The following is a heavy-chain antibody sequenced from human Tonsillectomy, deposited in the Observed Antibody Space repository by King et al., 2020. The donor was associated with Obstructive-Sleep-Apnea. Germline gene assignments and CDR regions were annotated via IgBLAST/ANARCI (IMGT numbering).Heavy chain of an antibody. CDR1: GFTFSKAW. J-gene: IGHJ3*02. D-gene: IGHD5-18*01. V-gene: IGHV3-15*01. CDR3: TTENEYTYGYDAFDI. Sequence: VQLVESGGGLVKPGGSLRLSCTASGFTFSKAWMTWVRQAPGKGLEWVGRIKSKTDGGRIDYTGPVKGRFTISRDDSRNTLYLQMNSLKTEDTAIYYCTTENEYTYGYDAFDIWGQGTMVTVSS. CDR2: IKSKTDGGRI.